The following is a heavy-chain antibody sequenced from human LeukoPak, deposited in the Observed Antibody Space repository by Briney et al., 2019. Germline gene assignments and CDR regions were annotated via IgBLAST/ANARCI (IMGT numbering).Heavy chain of an antibody. CDR1: GGSFSGYY. CDR2: INHSGST. J-gene: IGHJ4*02. Sequence: PSETLSLTCAVYGGSFSGYYWSWIRQPPGKGMEWIGEINHSGSTNYNPSLKSRVTISVDTSKNQFSLKLSSVTAADTAVYYCARGSLVGATRFFDYWGQGTLVTVSS. CDR3: ARGSLVGATRFFDY. D-gene: IGHD1-26*01. V-gene: IGHV4-34*01.